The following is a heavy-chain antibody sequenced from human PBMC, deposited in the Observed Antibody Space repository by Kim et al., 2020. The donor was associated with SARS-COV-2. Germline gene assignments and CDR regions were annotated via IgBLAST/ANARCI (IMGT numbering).Heavy chain of an antibody. D-gene: IGHD6-19*01. V-gene: IGHV3-9*01. CDR1: GFTFGDYA. J-gene: IGHJ4*02. Sequence: GGSLRLSCAASGFTFGDYAMHWVRQAPGKGLEWVSGISWNSGSIGYADSVKGRFTISRDNAKNSLYLQMNSLRAEDTALYYCAKAHWPRGYSSGWSIYYFDYWGQGTLVTVSS. CDR3: AKAHWPRGYSSGWSIYYFDY. CDR2: ISWNSGSI.